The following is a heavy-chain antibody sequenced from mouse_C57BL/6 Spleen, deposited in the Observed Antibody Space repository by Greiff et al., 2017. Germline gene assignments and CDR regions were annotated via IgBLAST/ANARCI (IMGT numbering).Heavy chain of an antibody. Sequence: EVQLQQSVAELVRPGASVKLSCTASGFNIKNTYMHWVKQRPEQGLEWIGRIDPANGNPKCAPKFQGKATITADTASNTAYLQLSSLTSEDTAIYYWADYYGSSFYTMDDWGQGPSVTVSS. CDR3: ADYYGSSFYTMDD. CDR2: IDPANGNP. D-gene: IGHD1-1*01. CDR1: GFNIKNTY. V-gene: IGHV14-3*01. J-gene: IGHJ4*01.